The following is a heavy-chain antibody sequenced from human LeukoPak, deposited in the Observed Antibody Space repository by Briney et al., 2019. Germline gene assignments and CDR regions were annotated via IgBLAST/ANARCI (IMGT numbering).Heavy chain of an antibody. Sequence: SETLSLTCAVSGGSISSTNWWSWVRQPPGQGLEWIGEIYHSGNTNYNPSLKSRVTLSVDKSKNQLSLKLRSVTAADTAVYYCARVAQKLERIVVAGTSEWRANWFFDLWGRGTLVTVSS. CDR3: ARVAQKLERIVVAGTSEWRANWFFDL. CDR2: IYHSGNT. D-gene: IGHD6-19*01. CDR1: GGSISSTNW. J-gene: IGHJ2*01. V-gene: IGHV4-4*02.